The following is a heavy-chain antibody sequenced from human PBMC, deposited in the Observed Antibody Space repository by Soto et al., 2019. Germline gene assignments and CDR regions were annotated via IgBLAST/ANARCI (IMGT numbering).Heavy chain of an antibody. D-gene: IGHD1-1*01. CDR1: GGSFTSSSYF. CDR2: IYYSGST. CDR3: ARQTSNYGTLDS. V-gene: IGHV4-39*01. Sequence: SETLSLTCTVSGGSFTSSSYFWGWISQPPGKGLEWIGSIYYSGSTYYNPSLKSRVTISVDTSKSQFSLKLSSVTAADTAVYYCARQTSNYGTLDSWGQGTLVTVSS. J-gene: IGHJ4*02.